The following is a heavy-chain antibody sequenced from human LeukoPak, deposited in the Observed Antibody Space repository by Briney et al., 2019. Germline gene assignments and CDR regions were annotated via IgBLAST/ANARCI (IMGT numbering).Heavy chain of an antibody. CDR2: ISGSGGST. V-gene: IGHV3-23*01. Sequence: GGSLRLSCAASGFILSSHAMSWVRQAPGNGLEWVSAISGSGGSTYYADSVKGRFTISRDIAKNMLYLEMNSLRTEDTAVYYCARDPQRGAPDYFDSWGQGTLVTVSS. D-gene: IGHD6-25*01. CDR3: ARDPQRGAPDYFDS. CDR1: GFILSSHA. J-gene: IGHJ4*02.